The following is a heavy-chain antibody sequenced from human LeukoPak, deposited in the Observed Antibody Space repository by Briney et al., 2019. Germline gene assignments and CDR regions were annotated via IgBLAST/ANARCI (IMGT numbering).Heavy chain of an antibody. V-gene: IGHV4-59*01. Sequence: SETLSLTCTVSGGSISSYYWSWIRQPPGKGLEWIGYIYYSGSTNYNPSLKSRVPISVDTSKNQFSLKLSSVTAADTAVYYCARVERPAGFDPWGQGTLVTVSS. CDR1: GGSISSYY. CDR2: IYYSGST. D-gene: IGHD3-3*01. CDR3: ARVERPAGFDP. J-gene: IGHJ5*02.